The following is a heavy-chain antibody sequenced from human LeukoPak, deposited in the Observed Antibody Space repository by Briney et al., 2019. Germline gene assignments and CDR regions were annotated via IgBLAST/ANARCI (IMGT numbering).Heavy chain of an antibody. Sequence: PGGSLRLSCAASGFTFSSYSMNWVRQAPGKGLEWVSSISSSSYIYYADSVKGRFTISRDNAKNSPYLQMNSLRAEDTAVYYCARDCTSLTYYDILTGKADYGMDVWGQGTTVTVSS. V-gene: IGHV3-21*01. CDR2: ISSSSYI. D-gene: IGHD3-9*01. CDR3: ARDCTSLTYYDILTGKADYGMDV. J-gene: IGHJ6*02. CDR1: GFTFSSYS.